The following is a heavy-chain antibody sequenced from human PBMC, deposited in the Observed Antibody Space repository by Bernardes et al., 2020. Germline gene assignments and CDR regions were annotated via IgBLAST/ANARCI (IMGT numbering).Heavy chain of an antibody. D-gene: IGHD4-17*01. J-gene: IGHJ6*02. CDR1: GFTFSSYW. CDR2: IKQGGSEK. CDR3: ARDQVTTFPYYYYYGMDV. Sequence: GGSLRLSCAASGFTFSSYWMSWVRQAPGKGLEWVANIKQGGSEKYYVDSVKGRFTISRNNAKNSLYLQMNSLRAEDTAVYYCARDQVTTFPYYYYYGMDVWSQGTTVTVSS. V-gene: IGHV3-7*01.